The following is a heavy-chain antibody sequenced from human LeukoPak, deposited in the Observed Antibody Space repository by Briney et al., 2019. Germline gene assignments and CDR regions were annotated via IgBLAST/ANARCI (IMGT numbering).Heavy chain of an antibody. Sequence: PGGSLRLSCAASGFTFSSYAMHWVRQAPGKGLEWVAVISYDGSSKYYADSVKGRFTISRENAKNTLYLQMNSLRAEDTAVYYCARGLRFLEWSPKYYMDVWGKGTTVTVSS. V-gene: IGHV3-30-3*01. CDR1: GFTFSSYA. J-gene: IGHJ6*03. CDR2: ISYDGSSK. CDR3: ARGLRFLEWSPKYYMDV. D-gene: IGHD3-3*01.